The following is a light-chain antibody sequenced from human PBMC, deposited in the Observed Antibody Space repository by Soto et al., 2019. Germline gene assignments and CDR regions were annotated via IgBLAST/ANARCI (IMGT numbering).Light chain of an antibody. CDR3: QQRSNWPT. CDR1: QSVSSN. J-gene: IGKJ1*01. Sequence: EILMTQSPAPLSVSPGARATLPCRASQSVSSNLAWYKQKPGQAPRILIYGASTRATGIQARFSGSGSGTEFTLTMSSLQSEEFAVDDCQQRSNWPTFGQGTKVDIK. V-gene: IGKV3-15*01. CDR2: GAS.